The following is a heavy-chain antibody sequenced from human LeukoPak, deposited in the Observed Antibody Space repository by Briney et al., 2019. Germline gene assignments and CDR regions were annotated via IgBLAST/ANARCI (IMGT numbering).Heavy chain of an antibody. J-gene: IGHJ6*02. Sequence: SETLSLTCTVSGGSISSSSYYWGWIRQPPGKGLEWIGSIYYSGSTYYNPSLKSRVTISVDTSKNQFSLKLSSVTAADTAVYYCARGSSTSYGMDVWGQGTTVTVSS. CDR1: GGSISSSSYY. CDR3: ARGSSTSYGMDV. CDR2: IYYSGST. D-gene: IGHD2-2*01. V-gene: IGHV4-39*07.